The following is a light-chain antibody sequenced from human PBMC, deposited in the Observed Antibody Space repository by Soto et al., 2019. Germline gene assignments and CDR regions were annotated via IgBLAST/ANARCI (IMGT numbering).Light chain of an antibody. V-gene: IGLV2-8*01. CDR2: DVS. Sequence: QSALTQPPSASGSPGQSVTISCTGTSSDVGAYNYVSWYQQYTGKAPKLMIYDVSKRPSGVPDRFSGSKSGNTASLPVSGLRADDDAVYYCSSYGGGDTFHVIFGGGTKLTVL. J-gene: IGLJ2*01. CDR1: SSDVGAYNY. CDR3: SSYGGGDTFHVI.